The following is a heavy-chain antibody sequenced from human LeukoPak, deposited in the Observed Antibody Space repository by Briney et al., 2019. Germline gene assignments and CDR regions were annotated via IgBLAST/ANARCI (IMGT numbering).Heavy chain of an antibody. J-gene: IGHJ6*03. V-gene: IGHV4-39*07. CDR1: GGSISSSSYY. CDR2: IYYSGST. Sequence: SETLSLTCTVSGGSISSSSYYWGWIRQPPGKGLEWIGSIYYSGSTNYNPSLKSRVTISVDTSKNQFSLKLSSVTAADTAVYYCVRIVGATPYYYYYMDVWGKGTTVTVSS. CDR3: VRIVGATPYYYYYMDV. D-gene: IGHD1-26*01.